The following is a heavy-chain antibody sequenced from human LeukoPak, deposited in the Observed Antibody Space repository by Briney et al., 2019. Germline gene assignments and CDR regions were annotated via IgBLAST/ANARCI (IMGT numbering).Heavy chain of an antibody. CDR2: ILSSSNYI. J-gene: IGHJ3*02. V-gene: IGHV3-21*01. D-gene: IGHD4-17*01. CDR1: GFTFSSYS. CDR3: ARDFGSNGDFHAFDI. Sequence: GGSLRLSCVAPGFTFSSYSMNWVRQAPGKGLEWVSSILSSSNYICYADSVKGRFTISRDNAKNSLYLQMNSLRAEDTAVYYCARDFGSNGDFHAFDIWGQGTMVTVSP.